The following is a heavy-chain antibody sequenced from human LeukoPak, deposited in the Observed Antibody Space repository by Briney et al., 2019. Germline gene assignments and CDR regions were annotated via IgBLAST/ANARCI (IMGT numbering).Heavy chain of an antibody. CDR2: IHYSGTT. D-gene: IGHD6-19*01. CDR3: VGGGQWLAFDY. J-gene: IGHJ4*02. CDR1: GSSINGYY. Sequence: SETLSLTCTVSGSSINGYYWSWIRQPPGKGLEWIGYIHYSGTTEYNPSLKSRVTISIDTSKNQFSLKLTSVTAADTAVYYCVGGGQWLAFDYWSQGTLVTDSS. V-gene: IGHV4-59*03.